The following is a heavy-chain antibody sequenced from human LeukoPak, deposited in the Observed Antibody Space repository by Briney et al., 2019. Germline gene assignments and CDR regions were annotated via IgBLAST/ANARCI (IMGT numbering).Heavy chain of an antibody. D-gene: IGHD3-22*01. J-gene: IGHJ5*02. Sequence: SSETLSLTCTVFGGSISSGDYYWSWIRQPPGKGLEWIGYYYYSGSTYYNPSLKSRVTISVDTSKNQFSLKLSSVTAADTAVYYCARPYYYDSRIDPWGQGTLVTVSS. CDR1: GGSISSGDYY. V-gene: IGHV4-30-4*01. CDR3: ARPYYYDSRIDP. CDR2: YYYSGST.